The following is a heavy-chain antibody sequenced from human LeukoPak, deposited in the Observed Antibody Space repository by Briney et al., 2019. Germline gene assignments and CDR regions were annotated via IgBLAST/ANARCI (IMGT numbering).Heavy chain of an antibody. J-gene: IGHJ4*02. CDR2: IDWDDEK. CDR3: ARMYCSGGTCFGRGWYFDY. V-gene: IGHV2-70*04. Sequence: TLSLTCTVSGGSISSYYWSWIRQPPGKALEWLARIDWDDEKFYSPSLKTRLSISKDTSKNLVVLILTNMDPVDTATYYCARMYCSGGTCFGRGWYFDYWGQGTLVTASS. D-gene: IGHD2-15*01. CDR1: GGSISSYYW.